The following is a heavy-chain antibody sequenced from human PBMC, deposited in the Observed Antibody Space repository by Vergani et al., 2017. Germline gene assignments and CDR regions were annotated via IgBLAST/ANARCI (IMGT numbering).Heavy chain of an antibody. V-gene: IGHV7-4-1*02. Sequence: QVQLVQSGSELKKPGASVTVSCKASGYTFRNYAMNWVRQAPGQGLEWMGWINTNTGNPTYAQGFTGRFVFSLDISVNTAYLQISSLKADDTAVYYCASMSYETSLDYWGQGTLVTVSS. J-gene: IGHJ4*02. CDR2: INTNTGNP. D-gene: IGHD3-10*02. CDR3: ASMSYETSLDY. CDR1: GYTFRNYA.